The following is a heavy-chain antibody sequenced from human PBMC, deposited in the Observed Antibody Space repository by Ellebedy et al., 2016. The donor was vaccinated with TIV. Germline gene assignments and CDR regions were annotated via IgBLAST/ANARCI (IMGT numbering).Heavy chain of an antibody. V-gene: IGHV3-23*01. CDR3: AKEWKRLVYYYYYRFDV. J-gene: IGHJ6*02. CDR1: GFTFSSYA. Sequence: GESLKISCAASGFTFSSYAMSWVRQAPGKGLEWVSGISGSGGSTYYADSVKGRFTISRDNSKNTLYLQMNSLRAEDTAVYYCAKEWKRLVYYYYYRFDVWGQGTTVTVSS. CDR2: ISGSGGST. D-gene: IGHD6-6*01.